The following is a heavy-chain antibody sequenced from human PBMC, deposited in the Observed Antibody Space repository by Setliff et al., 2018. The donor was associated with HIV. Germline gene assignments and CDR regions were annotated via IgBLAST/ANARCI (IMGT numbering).Heavy chain of an antibody. J-gene: IGHJ4*02. V-gene: IGHV4-4*09. CDR2: IYTSGST. CDR1: GGSISSYY. D-gene: IGHD3-9*01. Sequence: PSETLSLTCTVSGGSISSYYWSWIRQPPGKGLEWIGYIYTSGSTNYNPSLKSRVTISVDTSKNQFSLKLSSVTAADTAIYYCARQTWEYYDTLTGYYRSPKNFDSWGQGTLVTVSS. CDR3: ARQTWEYYDTLTGYYRSPKNFDS.